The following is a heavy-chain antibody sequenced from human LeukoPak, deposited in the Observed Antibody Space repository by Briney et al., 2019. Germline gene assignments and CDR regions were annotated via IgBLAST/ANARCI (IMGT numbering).Heavy chain of an antibody. CDR2: IRSKANSYAT. D-gene: IGHD6-6*01. J-gene: IGHJ4*02. CDR1: GFTFSGSA. V-gene: IGHV3-73*01. CDR3: TTIAARRGSFDY. Sequence: AGGSLRLSCAASGFTFSGSAMHWVRQASGKGLEWVGRIRSKANSYATAYAASVKGRFTISRDDSKNTAYLQMSSLKTEDTAVYYCTTIAARRGSFDYWGQGTLVTVSS.